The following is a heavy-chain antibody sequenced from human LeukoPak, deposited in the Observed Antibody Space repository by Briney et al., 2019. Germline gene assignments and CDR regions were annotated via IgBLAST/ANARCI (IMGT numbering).Heavy chain of an antibody. Sequence: GASVKVSCKASGYTFTSYGISWVRQAPGQGLEWMGWISAYNGNTNYAQKLQGRVTMTTDTSTSTAYMELRSLRSDDTAVYYCARGGYDYGLAGWFDPWGLGTLVTVSS. J-gene: IGHJ5*02. CDR1: GYTFTSYG. D-gene: IGHD4-17*01. V-gene: IGHV1-18*04. CDR2: ISAYNGNT. CDR3: ARGGYDYGLAGWFDP.